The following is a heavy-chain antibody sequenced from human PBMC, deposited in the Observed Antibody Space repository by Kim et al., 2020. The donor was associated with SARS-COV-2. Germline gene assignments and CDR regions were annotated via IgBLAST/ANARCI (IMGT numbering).Heavy chain of an antibody. Sequence: GGSLRLSCAASGFTFDDYAMHWVRQAPGKGLEWVSGISWNSGSIGYADSVKGRFTISRDNAKNSLYLQMNSLRAEDTALYYCAKDKGIAVAGTARWYYYDGMDVWGQGTTVTVSS. CDR1: GFTFDDYA. V-gene: IGHV3-9*01. CDR3: AKDKGIAVAGTARWYYYDGMDV. CDR2: ISWNSGSI. J-gene: IGHJ6*02. D-gene: IGHD6-19*01.